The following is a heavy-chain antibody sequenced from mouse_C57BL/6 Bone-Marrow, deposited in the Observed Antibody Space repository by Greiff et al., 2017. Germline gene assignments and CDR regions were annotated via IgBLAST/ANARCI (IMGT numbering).Heavy chain of an antibody. V-gene: IGHV2-5*01. Sequence: QVQLQQSGPGLVQPSPSLSITCTVSGFSLTSYGVHWVRQSPGKGLEWLGVIWRGGSTDYNAAFMSRLSITKDNSKSQVFYKMNSLQADDTAIYYCAKRDYYGSRYDWYFDVWGTGTTVTVSS. D-gene: IGHD1-1*01. CDR1: GFSLTSYG. J-gene: IGHJ1*03. CDR2: IWRGGST. CDR3: AKRDYYGSRYDWYFDV.